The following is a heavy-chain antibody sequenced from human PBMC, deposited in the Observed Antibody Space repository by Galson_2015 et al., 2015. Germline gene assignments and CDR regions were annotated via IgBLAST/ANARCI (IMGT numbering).Heavy chain of an antibody. V-gene: IGHV3-30*18. D-gene: IGHD3-10*01. CDR1: GFTFSSYG. CDR2: ISYDGSNK. J-gene: IGHJ6*02. Sequence: SLRLSCAASGFTFSSYGMHWVRQAPGKGLEWVAVISYDGSNKYYADSVKGRFTISRDNSKNTLYLQMNSLRAEDTAVYYCAKEHFAVRSGYGMDVWGQGTTVTVSS. CDR3: AKEHFAVRSGYGMDV.